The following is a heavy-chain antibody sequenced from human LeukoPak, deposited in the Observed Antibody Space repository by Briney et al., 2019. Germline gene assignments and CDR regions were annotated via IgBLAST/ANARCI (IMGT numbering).Heavy chain of an antibody. CDR3: ASNLRFLEWLPDS. D-gene: IGHD3-3*01. CDR1: GGSINSNSFY. J-gene: IGHJ4*02. CDR2: LSYTGST. V-gene: IGHV4-39*01. Sequence: SETLSLTCTVSGGSINSNSFYWGWARQPPGKGLEWIGVGSLSYTGSTYYSPSLKSRITISVDMAKSQSSLKLSSVTAADMAVYYCASNLRFLEWLPDSWGQGTLVTV.